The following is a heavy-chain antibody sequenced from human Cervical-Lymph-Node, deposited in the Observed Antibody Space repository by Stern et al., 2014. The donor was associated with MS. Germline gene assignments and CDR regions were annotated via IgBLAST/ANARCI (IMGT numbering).Heavy chain of an antibody. CDR2: IVVGSGNT. CDR1: GFTFTSSA. V-gene: IGHV1-58*01. D-gene: IGHD3-22*01. CDR3: AARANYYDSPGDWFDP. Sequence: VQLVQSGPEVKQPGTSVKVSCKASGFTFTSSAVQWVRQARGQRLEWVGWIVVGSGNTNYAQKFQERVTITRDMSTSTAYMELSSLRSEDTAVYYCAARANYYDSPGDWFDPWGQGTLVTVSS. J-gene: IGHJ5*02.